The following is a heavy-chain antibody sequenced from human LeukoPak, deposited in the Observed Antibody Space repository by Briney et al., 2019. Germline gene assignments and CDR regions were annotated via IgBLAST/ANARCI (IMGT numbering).Heavy chain of an antibody. D-gene: IGHD4-17*01. Sequence: SETLSLTCTVSGGSLSSYYWSWIRQPPGKGLEWIGYIYYSGSTNYNPSLKSRVTISVDTSKNQFSLKLSSVTAADTAVYYCARDRSTVTTYYYYMDVWGKGTTVTVSS. J-gene: IGHJ6*03. CDR1: GGSLSSYY. V-gene: IGHV4-59*12. CDR2: IYYSGST. CDR3: ARDRSTVTTYYYYMDV.